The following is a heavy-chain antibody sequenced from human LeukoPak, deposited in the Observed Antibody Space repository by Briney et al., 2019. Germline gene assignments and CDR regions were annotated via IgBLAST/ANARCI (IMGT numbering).Heavy chain of an antibody. CDR1: GFTFNNYA. J-gene: IGHJ4*02. D-gene: IGHD6-19*01. V-gene: IGHV3-23*01. CDR2: IFGSGGSA. CDR3: GKTTVGYSSGRYPGWPVDY. Sequence: PGESLRLSCAASGFTFNNYAMYWVRQAPGKGLEWVAGIFGSGGSAHYADSVKGRFTIFRDNFKNTVYLQMNSLRAEDTAVYYCGKTTVGYSSGRYPGWPVDYWGQGTLVTVSS.